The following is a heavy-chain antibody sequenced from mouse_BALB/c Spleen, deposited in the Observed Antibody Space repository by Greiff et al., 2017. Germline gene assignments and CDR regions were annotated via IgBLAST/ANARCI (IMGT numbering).Heavy chain of an antibody. Sequence: EVKLMESGGGLVQPGGSMKLSCVASGFTFSSYWMSWVRQSPEKGLEWVAEIRLKSDNYATHYAESVKGKFTISRDDSKSRLHLQMNSLRAEDTGIYYCTGYGYGDAMDYWGQGTSVTVSS. J-gene: IGHJ4*01. CDR3: TGYGYGDAMDY. D-gene: IGHD1-2*01. CDR2: IRLKSDNYAT. CDR1: GFTFSSYW. V-gene: IGHV6-3*03.